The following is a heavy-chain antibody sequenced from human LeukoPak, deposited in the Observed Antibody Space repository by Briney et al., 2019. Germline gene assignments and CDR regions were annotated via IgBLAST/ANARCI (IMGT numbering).Heavy chain of an antibody. D-gene: IGHD3-10*01. CDR3: ARGTRVIIDYYYGMDV. Sequence: HGSSVKVSCKASGGTFSNYAISWVRQAPGQGLEWMGGIIPIFGTANYAQKFQGRVTITADESTSTAYMELSSLRSEDTAVYYCARGTRVIIDYYYGMDVWGKGTTVTVSS. CDR2: IIPIFGTA. CDR1: GGTFSNYA. V-gene: IGHV1-69*01. J-gene: IGHJ6*04.